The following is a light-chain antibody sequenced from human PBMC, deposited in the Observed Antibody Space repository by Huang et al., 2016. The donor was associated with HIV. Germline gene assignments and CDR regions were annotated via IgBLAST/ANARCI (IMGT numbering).Light chain of an antibody. V-gene: IGKV3-11*01. CDR1: QSVNSY. CDR3: QQRKYWPPIT. Sequence: ETVLTQSPATLSLSPGERATLSCRASQSVNSYLAWYQQKPGQTPRLLIYDASNRATGLPARFSGSGSGTDFTLTISSLEPEDFAVYYCQQRKYWPPITFGQGTRLEMK. J-gene: IGKJ5*01. CDR2: DAS.